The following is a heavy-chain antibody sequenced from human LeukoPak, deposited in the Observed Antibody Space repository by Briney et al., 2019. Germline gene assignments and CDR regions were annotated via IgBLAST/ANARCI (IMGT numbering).Heavy chain of an antibody. CDR2: VTTSDGNT. CDR1: GFTFSSYT. Sequence: GGSLRLSCAASGFTFSSYTMSWVHQAPGKGLEWVSTVTTSDGNTYYADSVKGRFTVSRDNSKNTLYLQMNSLRAEDTAVYYCAKDGGLWVSAHWGDSWGRGTLVTVSS. J-gene: IGHJ4*02. D-gene: IGHD7-27*01. V-gene: IGHV3-23*01. CDR3: AKDGGLWVSAHWGDS.